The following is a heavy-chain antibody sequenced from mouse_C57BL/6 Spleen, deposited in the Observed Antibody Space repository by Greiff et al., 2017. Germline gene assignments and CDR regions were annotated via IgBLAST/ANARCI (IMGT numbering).Heavy chain of an antibody. CDR2: IDPSDSET. CDR1: GYTFTSYW. V-gene: IGHV1-52*01. J-gene: IGHJ2*01. Sequence: QVQLPHSFSYLVRPGSSVKLSCKASGYTFTSYWMHWVKQRPIQGLEWIGNIDPSDSETHYNQKFKDKATLTVDKSSSTAYMQLSSLTSKDSAVYYCARGGYDSDYFDYWGQGTTLTVSS. CDR3: ARGGYDSDYFDY. D-gene: IGHD2-4*01.